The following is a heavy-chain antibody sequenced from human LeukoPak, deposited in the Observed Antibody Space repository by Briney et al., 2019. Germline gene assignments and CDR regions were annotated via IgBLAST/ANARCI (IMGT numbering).Heavy chain of an antibody. CDR1: GGTFSSYA. CDR3: ARSPGVELLREWLFNY. Sequence: SVKVSCKASGGTFSSYAISWVRQAPGQGLEWMGGIIPIFGTANYAQKFQGRVTITTDESTSTAYMELSSLRSEDTAVYYCARSPGVELLREWLFNYWGQGTLVTVSS. D-gene: IGHD3-3*01. J-gene: IGHJ4*02. CDR2: IIPIFGTA. V-gene: IGHV1-69*05.